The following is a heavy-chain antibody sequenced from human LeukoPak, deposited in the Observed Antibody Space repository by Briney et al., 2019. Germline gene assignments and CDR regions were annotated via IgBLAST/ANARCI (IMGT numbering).Heavy chain of an antibody. CDR3: AKLSRPVFLYYFDY. CDR1: GFTFSSYG. CDR2: ISGSGGST. V-gene: IGHV3-23*01. D-gene: IGHD2/OR15-2a*01. Sequence: GGSLRLSCAASGFTFSSYGMSWVRQAPGKGLEWVSAISGSGGSTYYADSVKGRFTISRDNSKNTLYLQMNSLRAEDTAVYYCAKLSRPVFLYYFDYWGQGTLVTVSS. J-gene: IGHJ4*02.